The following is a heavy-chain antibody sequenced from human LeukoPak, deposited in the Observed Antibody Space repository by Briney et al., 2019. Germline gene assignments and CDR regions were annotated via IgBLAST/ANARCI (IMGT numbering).Heavy chain of an antibody. CDR3: TGIAATNYYYYYMDV. D-gene: IGHD6-13*01. CDR1: GFTFSGSA. CDR2: IRSKANSYAT. J-gene: IGHJ6*03. V-gene: IGHV3-73*01. Sequence: GGSLKLSCAASGFTFSGSAMHWVRQASGKGLEWVGRIRSKANSYATAYAASVKGRFTISRDDSKNTAYLQMNSLKTEDTAVYYCTGIAATNYYYYYMDVWGKGTTVTVSS.